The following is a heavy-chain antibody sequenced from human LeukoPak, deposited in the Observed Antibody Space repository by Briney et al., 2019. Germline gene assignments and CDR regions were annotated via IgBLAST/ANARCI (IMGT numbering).Heavy chain of an antibody. J-gene: IGHJ4*02. V-gene: IGHV4-34*01. D-gene: IGHD3-10*01. CDR3: ARLSWYYGSGSYYSPFDY. CDR1: GGSFSGYY. CDR2: NNHIGST. Sequence: PSETLSLTCAVYGGSFSGYYWSWIRQPPGKGLEWIGENNHIGSTNYNPPLKSRVTIPVDTSKNQFSLKLRSVTAADPALYYCARLSWYYGSGSYYSPFDYWGQGTLVSVSS.